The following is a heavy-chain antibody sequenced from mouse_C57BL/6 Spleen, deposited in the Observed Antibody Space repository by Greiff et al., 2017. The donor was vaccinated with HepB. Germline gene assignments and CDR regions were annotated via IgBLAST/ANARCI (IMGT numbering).Heavy chain of an antibody. CDR3: ATDDYDGKGRNY. J-gene: IGHJ2*01. V-gene: IGHV1-53*01. CDR1: GYTFTSYW. D-gene: IGHD2-4*01. Sequence: QVQLQQPGTELVKPGASVKLSCKASGYTFTSYWMHWVKQRPGQGLEWIGNINPSNGGTNYNEKFKSKATLTVDKSSSTAYMQLSSLTSEDSAVYFFATDDYDGKGRNYWGQGTTLTVSS. CDR2: INPSNGGT.